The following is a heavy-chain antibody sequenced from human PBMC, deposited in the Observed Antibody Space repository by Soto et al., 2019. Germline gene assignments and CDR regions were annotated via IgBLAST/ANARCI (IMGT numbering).Heavy chain of an antibody. V-gene: IGHV1-18*01. CDR1: GYTFTNFA. Sequence: QVQLVQSGAEVKKPGASVKVSCKASGYTFTNFAINWVRQAPGQGLEWMGRISGYNGNTKCAQKFQDRVTMTTDTSTTTAYMDLRILGSDDTAVYYCARAPMTGDIDYWGQGTLVTVSS. CDR3: ARAPMTGDIDY. J-gene: IGHJ4*02. CDR2: ISGYNGNT. D-gene: IGHD4-17*01.